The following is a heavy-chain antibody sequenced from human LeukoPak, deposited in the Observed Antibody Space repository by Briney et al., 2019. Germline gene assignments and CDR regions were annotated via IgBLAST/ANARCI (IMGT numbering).Heavy chain of an antibody. Sequence: ASVKVSCKASGYTFTSYDINWVRQATGQGLEWMGWMNPNSGNTGYAQKFQGRVTMTRDTSISTAYMELSSLRSDDTAVYYCARVRGGMDTIQDYYFAYWGEGTPVTASS. V-gene: IGHV1-8*01. CDR1: GYTFTSYD. J-gene: IGHJ4*02. CDR2: MNPNSGNT. CDR3: ARVRGGMDTIQDYYFAY. D-gene: IGHD5-24*01.